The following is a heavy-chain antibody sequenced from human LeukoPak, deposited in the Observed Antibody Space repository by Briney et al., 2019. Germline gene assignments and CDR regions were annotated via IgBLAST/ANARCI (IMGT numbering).Heavy chain of an antibody. J-gene: IGHJ5*02. CDR2: LYSGGST. Sequence: PGGSLRLSCAASGFTFSNSAMSWVRQAPGKGLEWVSVLYSGGSTYYPDSVKGRFTISRGNSQNTLYLQMDSLRAEDTAVYYCAKSMRVLARPPNWFDPWGQGTLVTVSS. D-gene: IGHD2-8*01. CDR3: AKSMRVLARPPNWFDP. V-gene: IGHV3-23*03. CDR1: GFTFSNSA.